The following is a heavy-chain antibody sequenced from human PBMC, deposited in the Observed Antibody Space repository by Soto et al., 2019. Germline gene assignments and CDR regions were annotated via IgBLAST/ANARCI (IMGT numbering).Heavy chain of an antibody. CDR3: AKDSFLEWSPPNGYGMDV. CDR2: ISGSGGST. CDR1: GFTFSSYA. Sequence: VGSLRLSCAASGFTFSSYAMSWVRQARGKGLEWVSAISGSGGSTYYADSVKGRFTISRDNSKNTLYLQMNSLRAEDTAVYYCAKDSFLEWSPPNGYGMDVWGQGTTVTVSS. D-gene: IGHD3-3*01. V-gene: IGHV3-23*01. J-gene: IGHJ6*02.